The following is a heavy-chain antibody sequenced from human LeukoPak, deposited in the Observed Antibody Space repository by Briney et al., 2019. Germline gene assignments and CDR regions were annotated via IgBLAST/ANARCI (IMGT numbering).Heavy chain of an antibody. CDR2: ISSSSSYI. V-gene: IGHV3-21*01. J-gene: IGHJ4*02. Sequence: PGGSLRLSCAASGFTFSSYSMNWVRQAPGKGLEWVSSISSSSSYIYYADSVKGRFTISRDNAKNSLYLQMNSLRAEDTAVYYCARDSNKNQQWLVPGEYDYWGQGTLVTVSS. CDR3: ARDSNKNQQWLVPGEYDY. D-gene: IGHD6-19*01. CDR1: GFTFSSYS.